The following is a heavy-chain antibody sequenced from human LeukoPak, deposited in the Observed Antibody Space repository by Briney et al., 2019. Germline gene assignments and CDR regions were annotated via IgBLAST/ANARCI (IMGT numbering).Heavy chain of an antibody. CDR3: ASLGPGGNSGFDY. Sequence: PGGSLRLSCAASGFTFSSYSMNWVRQAPGKGLEWVSSISSSSSYIYYADSVKGRFTISRDNAKNSLYLQMNSLRAEDTAVYYCASLGPGGNSGFDYWGQGTLVTVSS. CDR1: GFTFSSYS. D-gene: IGHD4-23*01. J-gene: IGHJ4*02. V-gene: IGHV3-21*01. CDR2: ISSSSSYI.